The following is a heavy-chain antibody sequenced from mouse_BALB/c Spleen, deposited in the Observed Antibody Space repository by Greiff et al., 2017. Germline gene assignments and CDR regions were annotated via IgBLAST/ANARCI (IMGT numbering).Heavy chain of an antibody. CDR2: IAPGSGST. CDR1: GYTFTSYW. CDR3: ARGREDYDHAY. J-gene: IGHJ3*01. D-gene: IGHD2-4*01. V-gene: IGHV1S41*01. Sequence: DLVKPGASVKLSCKASGYTFTSYWINWIKQRPGQGLEWIGRIAPGSGSTYYNEMFKGKATLTVDTSSSTAYIQLSSLSSEDSAVYFCARGREDYDHAYWGQGTLVTVSA.